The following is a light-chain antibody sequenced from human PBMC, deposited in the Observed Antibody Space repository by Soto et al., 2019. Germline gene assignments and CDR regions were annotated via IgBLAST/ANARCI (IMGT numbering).Light chain of an antibody. V-gene: IGKV1-39*01. CDR3: QQTYSVPLT. CDR2: DAS. Sequence: DIQMTQSPSSLSASVGDRVSITCWASQSIRSFLNWYQQKPGKAPKLLIYDASSFQSGVPSRISGSGSGTDFTLTISSLQPEDFATYYCQQTYSVPLTFGPGTKVDIK. J-gene: IGKJ3*01. CDR1: QSIRSF.